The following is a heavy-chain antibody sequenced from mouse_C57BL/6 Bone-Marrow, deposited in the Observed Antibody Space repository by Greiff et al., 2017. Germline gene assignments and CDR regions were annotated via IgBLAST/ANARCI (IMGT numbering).Heavy chain of an antibody. Sequence: QVQLQQSGAELARPGASVKMSCKASGYTFTSYTMHWVKQRPGQDLECIGYINPSSGYTKYNQKFKDKATLTADKSSSAAYRQMSSLTSEDSAVYYCANDGSTPFAYWGQGTLVTVSA. V-gene: IGHV1-4*01. CDR3: ANDGSTPFAY. D-gene: IGHD1-1*01. CDR1: GYTFTSYT. J-gene: IGHJ3*01. CDR2: INPSSGYT.